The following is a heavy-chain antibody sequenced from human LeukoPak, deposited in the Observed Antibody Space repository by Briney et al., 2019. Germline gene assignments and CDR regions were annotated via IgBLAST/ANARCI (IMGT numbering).Heavy chain of an antibody. J-gene: IGHJ6*04. CDR3: ARGSGTSPYYYYYGMDV. V-gene: IGHV1-69*06. D-gene: IGHD2-2*01. Sequence: SSVKVSCKASGGTFSSYAISWVRQAPGQGLEWTGGIIPIFGTANCAQKFQGRVTIAADKSTSTAYMELSSLRSEDTAVYYCARGSGTSPYYYYYGMDVWGKGTTVTVSS. CDR2: IIPIFGTA. CDR1: GGTFSSYA.